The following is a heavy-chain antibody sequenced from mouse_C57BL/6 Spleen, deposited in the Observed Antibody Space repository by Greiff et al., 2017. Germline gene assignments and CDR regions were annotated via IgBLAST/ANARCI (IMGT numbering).Heavy chain of an antibody. V-gene: IGHV7-1*01. CDR3: ARADGYSEAMDY. D-gene: IGHD2-3*01. CDR1: GFTFSDFY. J-gene: IGHJ4*01. Sequence: EVKVVESGGGLVQSGRSLRLSCATSGFTFSDFYMEWVRQAPGKGLEWIAASRNKANDYTTEYSASVKGRFIVSRDTSQSILYLQMNALRAEDTAIYYCARADGYSEAMDYWGQGTSVTVSS. CDR2: SRNKANDYTT.